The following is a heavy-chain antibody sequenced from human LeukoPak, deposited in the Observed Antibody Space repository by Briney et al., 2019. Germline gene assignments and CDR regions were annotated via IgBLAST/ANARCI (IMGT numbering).Heavy chain of an antibody. CDR2: IYYSGST. Sequence: SETLSLTCTVSGGSISSSSYYWGWLRQPPGKGLEWIGSIYYSGSTYYNPSLKSRVTISVDTSKNQFSLKLSSVTAADTAVYYCARHRGMRGGGYYFDYWGQGTLVTVSS. CDR3: ARHRGMRGGGYYFDY. V-gene: IGHV4-39*01. CDR1: GGSISSSSYY. J-gene: IGHJ4*02. D-gene: IGHD3-16*01.